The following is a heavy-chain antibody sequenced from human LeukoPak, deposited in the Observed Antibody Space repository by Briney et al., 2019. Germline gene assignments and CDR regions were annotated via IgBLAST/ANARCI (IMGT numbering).Heavy chain of an antibody. J-gene: IGHJ5*02. V-gene: IGHV3-21*01. CDR3: ARGLATVTTGYWFDP. Sequence: GGSLRLSCAASGFTFSSYSMNWVRQAPGKGLEWVSSISSSSSYIYYADSVKGRFTISRDNAKNSLYLQMNSLRAEDTAVYYCARGLATVTTGYWFDPWGQGTQVTVSS. D-gene: IGHD4-17*01. CDR2: ISSSSSYI. CDR1: GFTFSSYS.